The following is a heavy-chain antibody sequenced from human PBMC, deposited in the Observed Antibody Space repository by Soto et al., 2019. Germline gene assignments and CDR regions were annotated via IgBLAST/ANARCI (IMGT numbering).Heavy chain of an antibody. CDR2: IKSKTDGGTT. CDR1: SVSNPW. Sequence: SVSNPWMNWVRQAPGKGLEWVGRIKSKTDGGTTDYAAPVKGRFTISRDDSKNTLYLQMNSLKTEDTAVYYCTTDRFLEWLRPYYYYGMDVWGQGTTVTVSS. CDR3: TTDRFLEWLRPYYYYGMDV. V-gene: IGHV3-15*07. D-gene: IGHD3-3*01. J-gene: IGHJ6*02.